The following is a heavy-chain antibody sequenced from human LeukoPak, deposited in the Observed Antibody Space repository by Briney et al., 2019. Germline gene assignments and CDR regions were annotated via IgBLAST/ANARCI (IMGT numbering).Heavy chain of an antibody. J-gene: IGHJ6*02. CDR3: ARLRYSTSYYYHGMDV. CDR1: GGSIRSYS. Sequence: PSETLSLTCTVSGGSIRSYSWSWIRQPPGKGLEWIGYIYDSGNTNYNPSLKSRVTMPVDTSRDQFSLKVSSVTAADTAVYYCARLRYSTSYYYHGMDVWGQGTTVTVSS. CDR2: IYDSGNT. D-gene: IGHD3-9*01. V-gene: IGHV4-59*01.